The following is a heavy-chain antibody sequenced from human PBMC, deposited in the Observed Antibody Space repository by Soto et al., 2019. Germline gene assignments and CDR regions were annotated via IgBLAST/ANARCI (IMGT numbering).Heavy chain of an antibody. D-gene: IGHD2-8*01. CDR1: GFTFSRYA. Sequence: LRLSCAASGFTFSRYAMHWVRQAPGEGLEWVAVISRDGSSKYYGDSVKGRFTVSRDNSNNTLYLSMTSLRPDDTAVFYCARSRNGAVPDSINFWGQGTLVTV. CDR3: ARSRNGAVPDSINF. J-gene: IGHJ4*02. CDR2: ISRDGSSK. V-gene: IGHV3-30-3*01.